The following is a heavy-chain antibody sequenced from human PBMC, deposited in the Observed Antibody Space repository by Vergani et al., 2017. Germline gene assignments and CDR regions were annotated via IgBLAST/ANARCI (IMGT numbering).Heavy chain of an antibody. Sequence: QVQLVESGGGVVQPGRSLRLSCAASGFTFSSYGMHWVRQAPGKGLEWVAVISYDGSNKYYADSVKGRFTISRDNSKSTLYLQMNSLRAEDTAVYYCAKGAIYGSGSPYFDYWGQGTLVTVSS. V-gene: IGHV3-30*18. CDR2: ISYDGSNK. D-gene: IGHD3-10*01. CDR1: GFTFSSYG. J-gene: IGHJ4*02. CDR3: AKGAIYGSGSPYFDY.